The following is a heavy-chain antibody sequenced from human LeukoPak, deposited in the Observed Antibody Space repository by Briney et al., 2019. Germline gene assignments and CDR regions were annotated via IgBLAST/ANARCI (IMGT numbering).Heavy chain of an antibody. CDR1: GFTFGDYA. V-gene: IGHV3-49*04. J-gene: IGHJ4*02. CDR2: IRSKAYGGTT. D-gene: IGHD4-17*01. CDR3: TSNHDYGDPNGLDY. Sequence: GGSLRLSCTASGFTFGDYAMSWVRQAPGKGLEWVGFIRSKAYGGTTEYAASVKGRFTISRDDSKSIAYLQMNSLKTEDTAVYYCTSNHDYGDPNGLDYWGQGTLVTVSS.